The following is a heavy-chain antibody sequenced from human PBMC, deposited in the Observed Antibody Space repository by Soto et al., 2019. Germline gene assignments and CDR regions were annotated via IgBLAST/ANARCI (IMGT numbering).Heavy chain of an antibody. Sequence: QVQLVQSGAEVKKPGASVKDSCKASGYTLTNFYIHWVRQAPGQGLEWMGIINPNGGSTNYAHNFQGRVTITRDTSTNTVYMDLSSLRSEDTAVYYCARGLGSGDYWGRGTLVTVSS. CDR1: GYTLTNFY. D-gene: IGHD6-25*01. V-gene: IGHV1-46*03. CDR3: ARGLGSGDY. J-gene: IGHJ4*02. CDR2: INPNGGST.